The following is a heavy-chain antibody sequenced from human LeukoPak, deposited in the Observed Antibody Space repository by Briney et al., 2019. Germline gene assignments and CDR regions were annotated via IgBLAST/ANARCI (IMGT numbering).Heavy chain of an antibody. CDR2: ISGSGGST. Sequence: GGSLRLSCAASGFTFSSYAMSWVRQAPGKGLEWVSAISGSGGSTYYADSVKGRFTISRDNSKNTLYLQMNSLRAEDMAVYYCAKDLRGATGVFDYWGQGTLVTVSS. CDR3: AKDLRGATGVFDY. D-gene: IGHD1-26*01. CDR1: GFTFSSYA. J-gene: IGHJ4*02. V-gene: IGHV3-23*01.